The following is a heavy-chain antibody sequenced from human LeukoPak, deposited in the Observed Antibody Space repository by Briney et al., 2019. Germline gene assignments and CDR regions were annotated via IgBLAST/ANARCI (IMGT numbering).Heavy chain of an antibody. CDR2: IYYSGST. CDR1: GGSISSGSYY. J-gene: IGHJ5*02. V-gene: IGHV4-61*01. CDR3: ARGGSEYCSGGRCYAGWFDP. D-gene: IGHD2-15*01. Sequence: SQTLSLTCTVSGGSISSGSYYWSWIRQTPGKGLEWIGYIYYSGSTNFNPSLKSRVTISVDTSKNQFSLKMSSVTAADTAVYYCARGGSEYCSGGRCYAGWFDPWGQGTLVTVSS.